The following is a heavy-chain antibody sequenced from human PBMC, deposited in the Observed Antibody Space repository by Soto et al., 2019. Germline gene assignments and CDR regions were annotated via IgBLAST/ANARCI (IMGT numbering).Heavy chain of an antibody. CDR1: GYTFTGYY. V-gene: IGHV1-2*02. J-gene: IGHJ6*02. Sequence: ASVKVSCKASGYTFTGYYMHWVRQAPGQGLEWMGWINPNSGGTNYAQKFQGRVTMTRDTSISTAYMELSRLRSDDTAVYYCAREDIVVVVAATGGMGVWGQGTTVTVSS. CDR3: AREDIVVVVAATGGMGV. D-gene: IGHD2-15*01. CDR2: INPNSGGT.